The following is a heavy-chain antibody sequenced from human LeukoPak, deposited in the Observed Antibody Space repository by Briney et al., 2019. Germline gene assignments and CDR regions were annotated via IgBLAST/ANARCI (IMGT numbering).Heavy chain of an antibody. CDR1: GFTFDDYA. J-gene: IGHJ3*02. D-gene: IGHD6-6*01. CDR3: AKEGGEQLVGSFDI. Sequence: GGSLRLSCAASGFTFDDYAMHWVRQAPGKGLEWVSGISWNSGSIGYADSVKGRFTISRDNAKNSLYLQMNSLRAEDVALYYCAKEGGEQLVGSFDIWGQGTMVTVSS. CDR2: ISWNSGSI. V-gene: IGHV3-9*03.